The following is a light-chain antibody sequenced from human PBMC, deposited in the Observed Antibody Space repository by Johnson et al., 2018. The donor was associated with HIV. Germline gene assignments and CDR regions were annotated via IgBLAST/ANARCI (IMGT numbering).Light chain of an antibody. J-gene: IGLJ1*01. CDR2: DNN. CDR3: GTWDSSLSAPV. V-gene: IGLV1-51*01. CDR1: SSNIGNNY. Sequence: QSVLTKPPSVSAAPGQRVTISCSGSSSNIGNNYISWYQQLPGTAPKLLIYDNNKRPSGIPDRFSGSKSGTSATLGITGLQTGDEADYYCGTWDSSLSAPVFGTGTKVTVL.